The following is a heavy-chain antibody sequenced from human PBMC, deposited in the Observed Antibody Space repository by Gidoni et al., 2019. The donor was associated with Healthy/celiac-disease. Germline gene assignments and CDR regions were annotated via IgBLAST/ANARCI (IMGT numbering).Heavy chain of an antibody. D-gene: IGHD5-12*01. J-gene: IGHJ6*02. CDR3: ARRFVATVKTYYGMDV. V-gene: IGHV1-69*01. CDR2: IIPIFGTA. CDR1: GGTFSSYA. Sequence: QVQLVQSGAEVKKPGSSVKVSCTASGGTFSSYAISWVRQAPGQGLEWMGGIIPIFGTANYAQKFQGRVTITADESTSTAYMELSSLRSEDTAVYYCARRFVATVKTYYGMDVWGQGTTVTVSS.